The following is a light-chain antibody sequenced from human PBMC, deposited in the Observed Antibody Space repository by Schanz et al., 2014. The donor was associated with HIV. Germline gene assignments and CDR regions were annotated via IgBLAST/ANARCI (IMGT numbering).Light chain of an antibody. J-gene: IGKJ2*01. Sequence: EIVLTQSPATLSLSPGERATLSCRASQSVSSYLAWYQQKPGQAPRLLLYGASTRATGVPARFSGSGSGTDFTLTISSLQSEDFAVYYCQQYGNSPPEYTFGQGTKLEIK. CDR2: GAS. V-gene: IGKV3-15*01. CDR1: QSVSSY. CDR3: QQYGNSPPEYT.